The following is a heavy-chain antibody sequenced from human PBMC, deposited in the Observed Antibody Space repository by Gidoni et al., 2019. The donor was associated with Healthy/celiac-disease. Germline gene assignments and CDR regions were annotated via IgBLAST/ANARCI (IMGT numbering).Heavy chain of an antibody. Sequence: QVQLVQSGAEVKKPGASVKVSCKASGYTFTSYDMQWVRQAPGKGLGWMGLINPSGGSTSYAQKFQGRVPMPRATSTSTVYMELSSLISEDTAVYYFSRDRTLYDFWSGYYSTYYYYGMDVWGQGTTVTVSS. CDR3: SRDRTLYDFWSGYYSTYYYYGMDV. D-gene: IGHD3-3*01. J-gene: IGHJ6*02. V-gene: IGHV1-46*01. CDR1: GYTFTSYD. CDR2: INPSGGST.